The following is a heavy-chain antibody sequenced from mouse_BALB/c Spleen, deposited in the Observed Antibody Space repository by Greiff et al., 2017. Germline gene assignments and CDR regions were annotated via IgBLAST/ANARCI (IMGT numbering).Heavy chain of an antibody. CDR2: ISSGSSTI. J-gene: IGHJ3*01. D-gene: IGHD1-2*01. CDR3: ARSTASRGASY. V-gene: IGHV5-17*02. CDR1: GFTFSSFG. Sequence: EVQLVESGGGLVQPGGSRKLSCAASGFTFSSFGMHWVRQAPEKGLEWVAYISSGSSTIYYADTVKGRFTISRDNPKNTLFLQMTSLRSEDTAMYYCARSTASRGASYWGQGTLVTVSA.